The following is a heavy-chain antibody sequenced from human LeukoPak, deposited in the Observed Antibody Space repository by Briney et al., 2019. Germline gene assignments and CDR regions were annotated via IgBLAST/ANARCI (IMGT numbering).Heavy chain of an antibody. CDR2: IYYSGST. V-gene: IGHV4-59*01. CDR1: GGSLSSYY. CDR3: ARGEGQQWLVLFRY. J-gene: IGHJ4*02. D-gene: IGHD6-19*01. Sequence: SETLSLTCTVSGGSLSSYYWSWIRQPPGKGLEWIGYIYYSGSTNYNPSLKSRVTISVDTSKNQFSLKLSSVTAADTAVYYCARGEGQQWLVLFRYWGQGTLVTVSS.